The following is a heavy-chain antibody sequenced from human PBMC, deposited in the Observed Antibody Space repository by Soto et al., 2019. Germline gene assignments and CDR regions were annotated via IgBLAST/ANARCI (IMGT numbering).Heavy chain of an antibody. CDR1: GDTFTDYY. D-gene: IGHD2-21*02. J-gene: IGHJ4*02. CDR2: VNPSGGHT. Sequence: QVQLMQSGAEVKKPGASVKGSCKASGDTFTDYYIHWVRQAPGQGLEWMGTVNPSGGHTTYAQHFRGRVTMTRDTSTSTLYMELTSLTSDDTAIYYCARGGHVVVVTAALDYWGQGTLVTVSS. V-gene: IGHV1-46*01. CDR3: ARGGHVVVVTAALDY.